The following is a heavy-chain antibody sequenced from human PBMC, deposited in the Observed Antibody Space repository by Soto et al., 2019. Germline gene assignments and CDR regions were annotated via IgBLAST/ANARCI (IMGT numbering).Heavy chain of an antibody. J-gene: IGHJ5*02. CDR3: ARDHAGSYLNWFDP. CDR2: INAGNGNT. D-gene: IGHD1-26*01. V-gene: IGHV1-3*01. CDR1: GYTFTSYA. Sequence: ASVKVSCKASGYTFTSYAMHWVRQAPGQRLEWMGWINAGNGNTKYSQKFQGRVTITRDTSASTAYMELSSLRSEDTAVYYCARDHAGSYLNWFDPWGQGALVTVSS.